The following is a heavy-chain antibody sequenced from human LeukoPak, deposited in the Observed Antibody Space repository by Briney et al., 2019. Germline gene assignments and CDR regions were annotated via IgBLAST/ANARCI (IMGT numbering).Heavy chain of an antibody. J-gene: IGHJ5*02. D-gene: IGHD5-18*01. CDR1: GGSISSYY. Sequence: SETLSLTCTVSGGSISSYYWSWIRQPPGKGLEWIGSIYYSGTTHYNPSLESRVTISVDTSKNQFSLKLASVTAADTVVYYCAKGAGGFSYYNWFDPWGQGTLVTVSS. CDR3: AKGAGGFSYYNWFDP. V-gene: IGHV4-39*07. CDR2: IYYSGTT.